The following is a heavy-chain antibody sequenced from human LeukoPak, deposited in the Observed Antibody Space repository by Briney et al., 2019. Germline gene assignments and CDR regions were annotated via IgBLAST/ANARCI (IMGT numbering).Heavy chain of an antibody. CDR1: GGSISSYY. J-gene: IGHJ6*03. CDR2: IYYSGST. CDR3: ARGYDFWSQTYYYMDV. D-gene: IGHD3-3*01. Sequence: PSETLSLTCTVSGGSISSYYWSWIRQPPGKGLEWIGYIYYSGSTNYNPSLKSRVTISVDTSKNQFSLKLSSVTAADTAVYYCARGYDFWSQTYYYMDVWGKRTTVTVSS. V-gene: IGHV4-59*08.